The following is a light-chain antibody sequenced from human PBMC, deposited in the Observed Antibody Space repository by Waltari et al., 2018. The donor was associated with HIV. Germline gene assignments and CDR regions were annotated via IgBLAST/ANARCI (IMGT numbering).Light chain of an antibody. CDR3: SSYTVPGTL. J-gene: IGLJ1*01. CDR1: SSDIGADTY. CDR2: NVS. V-gene: IGLV2-14*01. Sequence: SALTQPASVSGSPGQSLTISCTGTSSDIGADTYFSWYQQYPGKAPKLMIYNVSNRPSGVSTRFSGSKSGNTASLTISGLQAEDEADYYCSSYTVPGTLFGTGTRVTVL.